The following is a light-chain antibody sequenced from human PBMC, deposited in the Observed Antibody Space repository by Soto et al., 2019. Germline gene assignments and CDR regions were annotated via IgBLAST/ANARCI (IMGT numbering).Light chain of an antibody. CDR1: IXAGYD. Sequence: IXAGYDVHWYQQLPGTAPKLLIXXNSNRPSGVXDRXXGSKSGTSASLAITGLQAEDEADYYCQSYDSSLSGYVVXXGGTKLTVL. CDR2: XNS. CDR3: QSYDSSLSGYVV. J-gene: IGLJ2*01. V-gene: IGLV1-40*01.